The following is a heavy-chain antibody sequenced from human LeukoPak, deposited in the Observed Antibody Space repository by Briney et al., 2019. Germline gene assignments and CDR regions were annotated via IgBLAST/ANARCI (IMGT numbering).Heavy chain of an antibody. CDR2: INHRGST. CDR3: ARVGDTSGYYQHFDY. V-gene: IGHV4-38-2*02. Sequence: SETLSLTCSVSGYSISTDYYWGWIRQAPGKGLEWIGIINHRGSTNYNPSLKSRVTISPDTSKNQFSLKLSSVTAADTAVYYCARVGDTSGYYQHFDYWSQGTLVTVSS. J-gene: IGHJ4*01. CDR1: GYSISTDYY. D-gene: IGHD3-22*01.